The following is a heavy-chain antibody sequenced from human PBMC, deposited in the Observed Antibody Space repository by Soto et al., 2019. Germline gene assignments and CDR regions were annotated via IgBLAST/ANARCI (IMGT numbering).Heavy chain of an antibody. CDR3: ARHVRRSTRYYYYSGMDV. D-gene: IGHD2-2*01. J-gene: IGHJ6*02. CDR1: EYPVTIYS. V-gene: IGHV5-51*01. CDR2: IYPRDSDT. Sequence: GESLRNSCNSSEYPVTIYSIGWSLQMPGKVLEWMWVIYPRDSDTIYSPSFQCQVTISADKSISTAYLEWCSLKASDTAMYYCARHVRRSTRYYYYSGMDVWGQGTTVNVSS.